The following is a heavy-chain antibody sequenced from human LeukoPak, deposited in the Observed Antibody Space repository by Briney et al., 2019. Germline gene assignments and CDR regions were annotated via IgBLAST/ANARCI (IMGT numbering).Heavy chain of an antibody. CDR3: ARERYCSSTSCPHGDLDY. Sequence: GGSLRLSCAASRFTFINYWMHWVRQAPGKGLVWVSYISSDGSRTDYADSVKGRFTISRDNAKNSLYLQMNSLRAEDTAVYYCARERYCSSTSCPHGDLDYWGQGTLVSVSS. CDR1: RFTFINYW. D-gene: IGHD2-2*01. V-gene: IGHV3-74*01. J-gene: IGHJ4*02. CDR2: ISSDGSRT.